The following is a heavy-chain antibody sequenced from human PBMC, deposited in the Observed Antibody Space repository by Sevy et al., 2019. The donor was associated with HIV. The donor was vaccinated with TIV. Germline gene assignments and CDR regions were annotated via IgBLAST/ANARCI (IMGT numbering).Heavy chain of an antibody. CDR3: TRDLPPSATTVAHFDY. CDR1: GFSFSSFE. V-gene: IGHV3-48*03. D-gene: IGHD4-17*01. CDR2: ISSSGSLI. Sequence: GGSLRLSCAASGFSFSSFEMNWVSQTPGKGLEWVSFISSSGSLIYYADSVKGRFTISRDNAKNSLYLQMNSLRAEDTGVYYCTRDLPPSATTVAHFDYWGQGTLVTVSS. J-gene: IGHJ4*02.